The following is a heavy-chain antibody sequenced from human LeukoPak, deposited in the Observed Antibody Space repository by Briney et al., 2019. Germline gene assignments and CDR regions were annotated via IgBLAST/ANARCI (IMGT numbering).Heavy chain of an antibody. CDR2: INHGGRT. Sequence: PSETLSLTCAVSGGSFSSYYWSWIRQPPGKGLEWIGEINHGGRTNYNPSLKSRVTVPVDTSKNQFSLKLSSVTAADTGVYYCARQGRSSVYWGQGTLVTVSS. J-gene: IGHJ4*01. D-gene: IGHD6-6*01. CDR1: GGSFSSYY. V-gene: IGHV4-34*01. CDR3: ARQGRSSVY.